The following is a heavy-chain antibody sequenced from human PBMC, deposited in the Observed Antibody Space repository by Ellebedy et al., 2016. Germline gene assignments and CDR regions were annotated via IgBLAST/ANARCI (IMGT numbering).Heavy chain of an antibody. CDR2: IKDDGGTT. Sequence: GGSLRLSCAASGFTFSTYGLSWVRQAPGKGLEWVSGIKDDGGTTYYADSVKGRFTISRDNAKNSLYLQMNSLRAEDTALYYCAKDSHYYGSGSYFDYWGQGTLVTVSS. J-gene: IGHJ4*02. CDR1: GFTFSTYG. CDR3: AKDSHYYGSGSYFDY. D-gene: IGHD3-10*01. V-gene: IGHV3-23*01.